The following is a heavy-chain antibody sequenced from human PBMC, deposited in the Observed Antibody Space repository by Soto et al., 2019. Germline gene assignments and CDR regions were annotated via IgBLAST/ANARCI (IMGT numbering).Heavy chain of an antibody. CDR2: ISAYNGNT. CDR3: ARVVRDYVMDG. D-gene: IGHD3-10*01. J-gene: IGHJ6*02. CDR1: GYTFTSYG. V-gene: IGHV1-18*01. Sequence: GASVKVSCKASGYTFTSYGISWVRQAPGQGLEWMGWISAYNGNTNYAQKLQGRVTMTTDTSTSTAYMELSRLRSDDTAVYYCARVVRDYVMDGWGQGTKVTVSS.